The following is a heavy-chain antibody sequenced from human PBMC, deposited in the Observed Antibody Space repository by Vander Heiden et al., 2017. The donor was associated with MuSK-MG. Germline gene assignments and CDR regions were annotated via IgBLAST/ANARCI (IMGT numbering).Heavy chain of an antibody. V-gene: IGHV3-23*01. J-gene: IGHJ4*02. Sequence: EVQLLESGGGMVQPGGSLGLSCAASGFSFSSYAMYWVRQAPGKGLEWVSSISSSGDSTKYADSVKGRFIISRDNSKITLYLQMNSLRAEDTAVYYCAKDGIFDSQYLPFEYWGQGTLVTVAS. CDR2: ISSSGDST. D-gene: IGHD3-9*01. CDR1: GFSFSSYA. CDR3: AKDGIFDSQYLPFEY.